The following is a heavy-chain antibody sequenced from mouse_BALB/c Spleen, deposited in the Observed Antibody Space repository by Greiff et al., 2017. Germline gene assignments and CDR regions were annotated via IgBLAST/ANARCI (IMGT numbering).Heavy chain of an antibody. CDR1: GFTFSSFG. D-gene: IGHD1-1*01. V-gene: IGHV5-17*02. CDR2: ISSGSSTI. CDR3: ARGATTVGHYFDY. J-gene: IGHJ2*01. Sequence: EVKLMESGGGLVQPGGSRKLSCAASGFTFSSFGMHWVRQAPEKGLEWVAYISSGSSTIYYADTVKGRFTISRDNPKNTLFLQMTSLRSEDTAMYYCARGATTVGHYFDYWGQGTTLTVSS.